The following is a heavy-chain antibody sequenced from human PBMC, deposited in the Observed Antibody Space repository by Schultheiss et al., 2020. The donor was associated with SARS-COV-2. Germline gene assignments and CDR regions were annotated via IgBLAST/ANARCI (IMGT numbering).Heavy chain of an antibody. CDR3: ATSESIAAAGMRAFDI. V-gene: IGHV4-59*12. J-gene: IGHJ3*02. CDR1: GGSISSYY. Sequence: SETLSLTCTVSGGSISSYYWSWIRQPPGKGLEWIGYIYYSGSTNYNPSLKSRLTISVDMSQNHLSLKLSSVTAADTAVYYCATSESIAAAGMRAFDIWGQGTMVTVSS. D-gene: IGHD6-13*01. CDR2: IYYSGST.